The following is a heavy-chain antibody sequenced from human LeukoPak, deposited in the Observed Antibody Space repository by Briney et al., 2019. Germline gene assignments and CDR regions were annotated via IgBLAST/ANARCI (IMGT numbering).Heavy chain of an antibody. V-gene: IGHV4-59*02. D-gene: IGHD1-26*01. CDR2: IHYSGNT. CDR3: ARVRGASYIDS. CDR1: GASVTTYY. J-gene: IGHJ4*02. Sequence: PSETLSLTCTVSGASVTTYYWSWIRQPPGKGLGSIAYIHYSGNTNYNPSLKSRVTMAIDTSKNQISLNLTSVTAADTAVYYCARVRGASYIDSWGQGTLVTVSS.